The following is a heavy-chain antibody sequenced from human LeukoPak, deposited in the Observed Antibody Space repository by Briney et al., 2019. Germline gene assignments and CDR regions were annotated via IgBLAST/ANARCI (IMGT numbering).Heavy chain of an antibody. Sequence: GGSLRLSSAASGFAFSQSYMTWVRQAPGKGLEWVATIKYDGSETAYGNSVKGRFTISKDNAKNSLYLQMNSLRVEDTAVYYCARDPSYAGYDYWGQGTLVTVSS. J-gene: IGHJ4*02. CDR1: GFAFSQSY. CDR2: IKYDGSET. V-gene: IGHV3-7*03. CDR3: ARDPSYAGYDY. D-gene: IGHD5-12*01.